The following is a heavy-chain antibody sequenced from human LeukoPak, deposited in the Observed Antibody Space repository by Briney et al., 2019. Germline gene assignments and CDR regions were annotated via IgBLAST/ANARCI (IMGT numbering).Heavy chain of an antibody. Sequence: GGSLRLSCAASGFTFSSYWMSWVRQAPGKGLEWVANIKQDGSEKYYVDSVKGRFTISRDNAKNSLYLQMNSLRAEDTAVYYCARQAYYDFWSGYYLYGMDVWGQGTTVTVSS. J-gene: IGHJ6*02. D-gene: IGHD3-3*01. CDR2: IKQDGSEK. CDR1: GFTFSSYW. CDR3: ARQAYYDFWSGYYLYGMDV. V-gene: IGHV3-7*01.